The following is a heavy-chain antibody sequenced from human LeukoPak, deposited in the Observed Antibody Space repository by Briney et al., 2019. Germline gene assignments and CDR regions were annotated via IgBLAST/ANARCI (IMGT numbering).Heavy chain of an antibody. CDR2: IYSGGTT. CDR3: ASGGRYSGSYSVVDY. D-gene: IGHD1-26*01. J-gene: IGHJ4*02. Sequence: GGSLRLSCAPSGFTVSSNYMSWVRQAPGRGLEWVSVIYSGGTTYYADSVKGRFTVSRDSSKNTLYLQMNSLRAEDTAVYYCASGGRYSGSYSVVDYWGQGTLVTVSS. V-gene: IGHV3-53*01. CDR1: GFTVSSNY.